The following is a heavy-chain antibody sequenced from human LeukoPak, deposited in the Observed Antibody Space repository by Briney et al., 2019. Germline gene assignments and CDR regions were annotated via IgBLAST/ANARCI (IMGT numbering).Heavy chain of an antibody. J-gene: IGHJ4*02. CDR2: IYYSGST. D-gene: IGHD1-26*01. Sequence: SETLSLTCTVSGDSISSNNFFWAWIRQPPGKGLEWIGSIYYSGSTYYNPSLKSRVTISVDTSKNQFSLKLSSVTAADTAVYYCARAYSGSYIDYWGQGTLVTVSS. CDR1: GDSISSNNFF. CDR3: ARAYSGSYIDY. V-gene: IGHV4-39*07.